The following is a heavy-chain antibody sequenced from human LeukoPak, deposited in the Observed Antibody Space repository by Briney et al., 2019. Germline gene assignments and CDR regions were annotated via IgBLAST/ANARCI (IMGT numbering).Heavy chain of an antibody. V-gene: IGHV1/OR15-1*04. CDR3: ARGRLGYCSSTSCYPPYYYMDV. CDR2: INPNSGGT. J-gene: IGHJ6*03. CDR1: GYIFTDYY. Sequence: GASVKVSCKASGYIFTDYYMHWVRQAPGQELGWMGRINPNSGGTNYAQKFQGRVTITADESTSTAYMELSSLRSEDTAVYYCARGRLGYCSSTSCYPPYYYMDVWGKGTTVTVSS. D-gene: IGHD2-2*01.